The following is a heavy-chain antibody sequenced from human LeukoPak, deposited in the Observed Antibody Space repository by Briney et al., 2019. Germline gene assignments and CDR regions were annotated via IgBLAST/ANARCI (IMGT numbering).Heavy chain of an antibody. V-gene: IGHV1-69*06. CDR3: ARENPPVVVVADTSWFDP. D-gene: IGHD2-15*01. CDR1: GGTFSSYA. CDR2: IIPIFGTA. J-gene: IGHJ5*02. Sequence: EASVKVSCKASGGTFSSYAFSWVRQAPGQGLEWMGGIIPIFGTANYAQKFQGRVTITADKSTRTAYMELSSLRSEDTAVYYCARENPPVVVVADTSWFDPWGQGTLVTVSS.